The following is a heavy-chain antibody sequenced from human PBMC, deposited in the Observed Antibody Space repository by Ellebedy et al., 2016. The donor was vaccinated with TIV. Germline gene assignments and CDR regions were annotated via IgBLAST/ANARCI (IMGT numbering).Heavy chain of an antibody. V-gene: IGHV4-34*01. CDR3: ATRRYCSTTSCSKRAFDY. CDR2: INHSGST. CDR1: GGSFSGYY. J-gene: IGHJ4*02. D-gene: IGHD2-2*01. Sequence: SETLSLXXAVYGGSFSGYYWSWIRQPPGKGLEWIGEINHSGSTNYNPSLKSRVTISVDTSKNQFSLKLSSVTAADTAVYYCATRRYCSTTSCSKRAFDYWGQGTLVTVSS.